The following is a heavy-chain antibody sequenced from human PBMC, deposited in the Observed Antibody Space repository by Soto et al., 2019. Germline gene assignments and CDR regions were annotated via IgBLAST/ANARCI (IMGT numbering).Heavy chain of an antibody. CDR3: ARDIESVTAKHFFYYYAMDV. CDR2: VSANNGHT. CDR1: GFTFSNYG. D-gene: IGHD2-8*01. Sequence: QGQLVQSGAEVKKTGASVKLSCKASGFTFSNYGLNWVRQAPGQGLEWMGWVSANNGHTNYAQNLQVRVSMTTDTSTSTAYMKLRGLTFDDTAVYYCARDIESVTAKHFFYYYAMDVWGQGTTVTVSS. V-gene: IGHV1-18*01. J-gene: IGHJ6*02.